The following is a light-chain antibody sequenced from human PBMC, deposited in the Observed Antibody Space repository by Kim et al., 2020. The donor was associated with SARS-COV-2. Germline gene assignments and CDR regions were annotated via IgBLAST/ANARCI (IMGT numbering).Light chain of an antibody. CDR1: QSISSY. J-gene: IGKJ4*01. CDR2: AAS. Sequence: SPGERATLSCRASQSISSYLAWYQQKPGQSPRLLIYAASTRATGIPARSSGSGSGTDFSLTISSLEPGDFAVYYCQQRNSWPLTFGGGTKVEIK. CDR3: QQRNSWPLT. V-gene: IGKV3-11*01.